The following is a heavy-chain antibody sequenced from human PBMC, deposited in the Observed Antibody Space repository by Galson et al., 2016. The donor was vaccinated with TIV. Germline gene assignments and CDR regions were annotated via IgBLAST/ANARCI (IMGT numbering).Heavy chain of an antibody. D-gene: IGHD3-10*02. CDR2: IYWDDDE. Sequence: PALVKPTQTLTLTCTFSGFSLTTSGVGVGWIRQPPGKALEWLAHIYWDDDERYRPSLKSRLTIIKDTSKNQVGRTMTNMDPVDTATFYCAYLPNMFYYGMDFWGQGTTVTVSS. V-gene: IGHV2-5*02. CDR3: AYLPNMFYYGMDF. CDR1: GFSLTTSGVG. J-gene: IGHJ6*02.